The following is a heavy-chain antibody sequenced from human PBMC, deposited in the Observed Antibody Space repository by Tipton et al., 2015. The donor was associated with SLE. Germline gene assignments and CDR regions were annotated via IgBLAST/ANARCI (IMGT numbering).Heavy chain of an antibody. J-gene: IGHJ6*02. Sequence: TLSLTCTVSGGSLSSYYWSWIRQPPGKGLEWIGFIFFTGSTDYNPSLKSRVTISVDMAKNQFSLKLTSVTAADTAVYYCARGLVTLRWAIVGVDVWGQGTTVNVSS. D-gene: IGHD3/OR15-3a*01. CDR3: ARGLVTLRWAIVGVDV. V-gene: IGHV4-59*08. CDR1: GGSLSSYY. CDR2: IFFTGST.